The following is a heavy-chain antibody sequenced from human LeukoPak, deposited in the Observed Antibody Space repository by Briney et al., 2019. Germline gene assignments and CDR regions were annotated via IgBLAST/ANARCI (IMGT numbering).Heavy chain of an antibody. CDR2: IKSKSNGETI. CDR3: VTERAGAFED. V-gene: IGHV3-15*01. Sequence: GGSLRLSCAASGLIFSNQWMNWVRQTPGKGLEWVGLIKSKSNGETIHYAAPVKGRFTISRDDSKNTLFLQMNILQTEDTAMYHCVTERAGAFEDWGQGTLVTVSS. CDR1: GLIFSNQW. J-gene: IGHJ4*02. D-gene: IGHD6-19*01.